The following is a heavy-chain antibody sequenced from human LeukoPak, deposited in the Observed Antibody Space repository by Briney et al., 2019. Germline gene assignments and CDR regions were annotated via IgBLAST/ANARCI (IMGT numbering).Heavy chain of an antibody. CDR3: ARFIAAPYYFDY. D-gene: IGHD6-13*01. J-gene: IGHJ4*02. CDR2: ISSSRSYI. Sequence: GGSLRLSGAPPGLTFSSNSMNWSRKAPGKGLEWVSFISSSRSYIYYADSVKGRFTISRDNAKNSLYLQMNSLRAEDTAVYYCARFIAAPYYFDYWGRGTLVTVSS. CDR1: GLTFSSNS. V-gene: IGHV3-21*01.